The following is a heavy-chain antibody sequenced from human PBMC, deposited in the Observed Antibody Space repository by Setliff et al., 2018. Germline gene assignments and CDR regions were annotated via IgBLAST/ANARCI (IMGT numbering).Heavy chain of an antibody. CDR1: GGSISSGDYY. J-gene: IGHJ4*02. Sequence: SETLSLTCTVSGGSISSGDYYWSWIRQPPGKGLEWIGYIYYSGSTYYNPSLKSRVTTSVDTSKNQFSLKLSSVTAADTAVYYCARTTTYYYDSSGYYPLDYWGQGTLVTVSS. CDR2: IYYSGST. D-gene: IGHD3-22*01. CDR3: ARTTTYYYDSSGYYPLDY. V-gene: IGHV4-30-4*08.